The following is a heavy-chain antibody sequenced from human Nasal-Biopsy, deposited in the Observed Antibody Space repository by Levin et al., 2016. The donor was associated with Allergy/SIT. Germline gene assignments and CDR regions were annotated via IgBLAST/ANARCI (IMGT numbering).Heavy chain of an antibody. CDR3: TRQLGDLRPFDY. J-gene: IGHJ4*02. CDR1: GFTFGNYG. V-gene: IGHV3-73*01. D-gene: IGHD3-16*01. Sequence: GGSLRLSCAASGFTFGNYGLNWVRQAPGKGLEWVGHMRSKNSNYATAYGSSVKGRFTISRDDSKKMVYLQMDSLRSDDTAVYYCTRQLGDLRPFDYWGQGTLVTVSS. CDR2: MRSKNSNYAT.